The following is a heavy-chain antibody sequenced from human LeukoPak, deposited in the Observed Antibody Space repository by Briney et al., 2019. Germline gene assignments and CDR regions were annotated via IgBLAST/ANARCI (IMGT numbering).Heavy chain of an antibody. CDR2: INHSRST. D-gene: IGHD6-13*01. Sequence: SVTLSFNSAGYSGTFSGYYWGWIGQRPGHGLEGIGKINHSRSTNYNPSLKSRVTISVDTSKNQFSLKLSSVTAADTAVYYCARRSRSWNLESAFDIWGQGTMVTVSS. CDR1: SGTFSGYY. V-gene: IGHV4-34*01. J-gene: IGHJ3*02. CDR3: ARRSRSWNLESAFDI.